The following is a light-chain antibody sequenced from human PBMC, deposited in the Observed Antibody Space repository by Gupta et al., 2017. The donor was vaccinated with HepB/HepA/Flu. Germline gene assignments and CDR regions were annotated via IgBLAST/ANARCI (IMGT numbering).Light chain of an antibody. CDR1: QSISSSF. V-gene: IGKV3-20*01. Sequence: ELVLTQSPGTLSLSPGERATLSCRTSQSISSSFLAWYQQKVGQSPRLLIYGASDRATGIPDRFSGSGSGTDFPLTSSRLEPEDIAVYYFQQGVSSPRWTFGQGTKVEIK. CDR2: GAS. J-gene: IGKJ1*01. CDR3: QQGVSSPRWT.